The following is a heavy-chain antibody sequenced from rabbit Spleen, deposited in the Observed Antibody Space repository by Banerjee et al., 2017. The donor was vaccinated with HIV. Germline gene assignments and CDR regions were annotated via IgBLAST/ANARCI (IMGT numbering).Heavy chain of an antibody. J-gene: IGHJ6*01. Sequence: QEQLVESGGGLVKPGGTLTLTCSVSGFSFSAGYYMCWVRQAPGKGLEWIACIYAGNSGSIYSASWAKGRFTISKTSSTTVTLQMTSLTAADTATYFCARDLDGVIGWNFGWWGPGTLVTVS. CDR2: IYAGNSGSI. CDR1: GFSFSAGYY. CDR3: ARDLDGVIGWNFGW. V-gene: IGHV1S45*01. D-gene: IGHD4-1*01.